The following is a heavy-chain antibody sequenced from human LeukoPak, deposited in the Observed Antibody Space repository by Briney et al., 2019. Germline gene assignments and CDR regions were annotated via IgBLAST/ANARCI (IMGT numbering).Heavy chain of an antibody. J-gene: IGHJ4*02. D-gene: IGHD2-8*02. CDR2: ISAYNGNT. CDR1: GYTFTSYG. CDR3: ARAGNLGYCTGGVCYNLDY. Sequence: GASVKVSCKASGYTFTSYGISWVRQAPGQGLEWMGWISAYNGNTNCAQKLQGRVTMTTDTSTSTAYMELRSLRSDDTTVYYCARAGNLGYCTGGVCYNLDYWGQGTLVTVSS. V-gene: IGHV1-18*01.